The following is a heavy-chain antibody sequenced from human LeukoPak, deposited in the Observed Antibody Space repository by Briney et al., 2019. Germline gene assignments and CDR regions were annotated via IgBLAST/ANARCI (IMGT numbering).Heavy chain of an antibody. Sequence: SQTLSLTCAISGDSVSSNSAAWNWIRQSPSRGLEWLGRTYYRSKWYNDYAVSVKSRITINPDTSKNQFSLQLNSVTPEDTAVYYCAREGRYYYDSSGYYELHSFDYWGQGTLVTVSS. CDR3: AREGRYYYDSSGYYELHSFDY. CDR2: TYYRSKWYN. V-gene: IGHV6-1*01. D-gene: IGHD3-22*01. CDR1: GDSVSSNSAA. J-gene: IGHJ4*02.